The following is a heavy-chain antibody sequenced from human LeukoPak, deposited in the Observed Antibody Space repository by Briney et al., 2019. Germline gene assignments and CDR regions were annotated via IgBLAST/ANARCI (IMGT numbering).Heavy chain of an antibody. D-gene: IGHD3-10*01. J-gene: IGHJ4*02. CDR1: GYSISSGYY. CDR2: INHSGST. Sequence: SETLSLTCTVSGYSISSGYYWGWIRQTPGKGLEWIEEINHSGSTNYNPSLKSRVTISVDTSKNQFSLKLSSVTAADTAVYYCARARGAYYYGSGSYSDYWGQGTLVTVSS. V-gene: IGHV4-38-2*02. CDR3: ARARGAYYYGSGSYSDY.